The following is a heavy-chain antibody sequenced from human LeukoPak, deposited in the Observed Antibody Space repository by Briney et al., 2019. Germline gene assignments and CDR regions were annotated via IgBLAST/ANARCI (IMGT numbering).Heavy chain of an antibody. CDR2: IRYDGSKS. V-gene: IGHV3-30*02. CDR3: AKEGGSGSYFAFDI. Sequence: GGSLRHSCAASGFTFNSYGMHWVRQAPGKGLESVAFIRYDGSKSYFADSVKGRFALSRDNSKNTLYLQMSSLRPEDTAVYFCAKEGGSGSYFAFDIWGQGTMVTVSS. J-gene: IGHJ3*02. D-gene: IGHD1-26*01. CDR1: GFTFNSYG.